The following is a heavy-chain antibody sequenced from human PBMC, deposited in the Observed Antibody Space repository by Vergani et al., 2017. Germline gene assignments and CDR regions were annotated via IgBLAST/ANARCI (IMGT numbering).Heavy chain of an antibody. Sequence: QVQLVESGGGVVQRGGSLRLSCATSGFTLCNYDMQWIRQGPGKGLEFVAFIQFDGSNQYYADSVKGRFTLSRDFSKNTLYLQMNRLRTDDTATYYCAKHFRGWGIDYWGQGTQVIVSS. CDR3: AKHFRGWGIDY. CDR2: IQFDGSNQ. CDR1: GFTLCNYD. J-gene: IGHJ4*02. D-gene: IGHD3-16*01. V-gene: IGHV3-30*02.